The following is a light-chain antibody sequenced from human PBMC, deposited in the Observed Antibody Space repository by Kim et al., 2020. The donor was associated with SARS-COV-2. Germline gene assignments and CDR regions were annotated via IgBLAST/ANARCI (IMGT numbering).Light chain of an antibody. CDR3: QQYDSHPYT. CDR2: KAS. CDR1: HSVSSW. V-gene: IGKV1-5*03. J-gene: IGKJ2*01. Sequence: DIQMTQSPSTLSASVGDKVTITCRASHSVSSWLAWYQQKQGKAPKLLIYKASTLEGGVPSRFSGRGSGTEFTLTINSLQPDDFATYSCQQYDSHPYTFGQGTKLEI.